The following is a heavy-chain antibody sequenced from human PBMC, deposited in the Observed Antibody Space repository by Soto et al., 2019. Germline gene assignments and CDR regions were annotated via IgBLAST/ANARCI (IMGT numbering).Heavy chain of an antibody. CDR2: INPNSGGT. V-gene: IGHV1-2*04. CDR3: ARGNSSPVPAAGLTGGGYTPYFDY. D-gene: IGHD6-13*01. Sequence: QVQLVQSGAEVKKPGASVKVSCKASGYTFTGYYMHWVRQAPGQGLEWMGWINPNSGGTNYAQKFQGWVTMTRDTSISTAYMELSRLRSDDTAVYYCARGNSSPVPAAGLTGGGYTPYFDYWGQGTLVTVSS. J-gene: IGHJ4*02. CDR1: GYTFTGYY.